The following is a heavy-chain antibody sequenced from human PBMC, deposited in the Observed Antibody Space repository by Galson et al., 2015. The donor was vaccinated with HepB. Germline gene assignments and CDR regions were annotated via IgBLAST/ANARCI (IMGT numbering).Heavy chain of an antibody. CDR2: TMPILGTA. J-gene: IGHJ3*02. V-gene: IGHV1-69*13. D-gene: IGHD4-17*01. CDR1: GCTLSGFG. Sequence: SVKVSCKATGCTLSGFGVSWVRQAPGQGLEWLGWTMPILGTANYARDFQGRITILADESTNTAYMELSRLRLEDTAVYYCARGHQQHGDYGTHGAFDNWGQGEWVSVSS. CDR3: ARGHQQHGDYGTHGAFDN.